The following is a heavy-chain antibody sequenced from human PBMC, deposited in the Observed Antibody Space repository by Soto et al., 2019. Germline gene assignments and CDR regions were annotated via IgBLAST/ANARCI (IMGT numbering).Heavy chain of an antibody. D-gene: IGHD6-13*01. J-gene: IGHJ5*02. CDR1: GYTFTSYA. Sequence: GASVKVSCKASGYTFTSYAMHWVRQAPGQRLEWMGWINAGNGNTKYSQKFQGRVTITRDTSASTAYMELSSLRSEDTAVYYCARATSIAAGPYRYSSGWFDPWGQGTLVTVSS. CDR2: INAGNGNT. CDR3: ARATSIAAGPYRYSSGWFDP. V-gene: IGHV1-3*01.